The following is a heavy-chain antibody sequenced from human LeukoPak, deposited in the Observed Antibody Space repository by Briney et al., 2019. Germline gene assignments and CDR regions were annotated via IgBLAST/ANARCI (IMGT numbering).Heavy chain of an antibody. CDR1: GFTFSSYS. D-gene: IGHD5-18*01. CDR3: ARRGYSYGYDY. Sequence: PGGSLRLSCAASGFTFSSYSMNWVRQAPGKGLEWVSYISSSSSTIYYADSVKGRFTISRDNAKNSLYLQMNSLRAEDTAVYYCARRGYSYGYDYWGQGTLVTVSS. CDR2: ISSSSSTI. V-gene: IGHV3-48*04. J-gene: IGHJ4*02.